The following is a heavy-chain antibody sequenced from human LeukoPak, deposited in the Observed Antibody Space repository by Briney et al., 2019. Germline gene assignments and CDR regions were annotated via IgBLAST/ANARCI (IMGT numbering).Heavy chain of an antibody. D-gene: IGHD3-22*01. CDR3: AKGTYYYDSSGLFDY. Sequence: GGSLRLSCAASGFTFDDYAMHWVRQAPGKGLDRVSGISWNSGSIGYADSVKGRFTISRDNAKNSLYLQMNSLRAEDTALYYCAKGTYYYDSSGLFDYWGQGTLVSVSS. CDR2: ISWNSGSI. J-gene: IGHJ4*02. V-gene: IGHV3-9*01. CDR1: GFTFDDYA.